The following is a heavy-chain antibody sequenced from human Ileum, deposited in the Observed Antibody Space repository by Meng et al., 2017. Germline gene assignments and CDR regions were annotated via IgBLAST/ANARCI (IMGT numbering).Heavy chain of an antibody. V-gene: IGHV1-18*01. D-gene: IGHD2-2*01. J-gene: IGHJ5*02. CDR3: AKLGYCSSSSCYHEDDWFDP. CDR1: VYTLTSSG. Sequence: VPLWLSWAELQNPGAYIKVSCKYSVYTLTSSGTTWLQQAPGQGLEWMGWISAYNGDRNYAQKLQGRVTMTTDTSTSTAYMELNNLSSDDTAVYYCAKLGYCSSSSCYHEDDWFDPWGQGTLVTVSS. CDR2: ISAYNGDR.